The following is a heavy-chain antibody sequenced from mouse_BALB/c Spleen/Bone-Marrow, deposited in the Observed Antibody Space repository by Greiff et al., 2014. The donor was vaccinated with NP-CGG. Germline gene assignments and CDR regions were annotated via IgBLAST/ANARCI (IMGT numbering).Heavy chain of an antibody. CDR1: GFSLTSYG. CDR3: ARKELGLNWYFDV. CDR2: IWSGGST. J-gene: IGHJ1*01. Sequence: QVQLKESGPGLVQPSQSLSITCTVSGFSLTSYGVHWVRQSPGKGLEWLGVIWSGGSTDYNAAFISRLSISKDNSKSQVFFKMNSLQANDTAIYYCARKELGLNWYFDVWGAGTTVTVSS. D-gene: IGHD4-1*01. V-gene: IGHV2-2*02.